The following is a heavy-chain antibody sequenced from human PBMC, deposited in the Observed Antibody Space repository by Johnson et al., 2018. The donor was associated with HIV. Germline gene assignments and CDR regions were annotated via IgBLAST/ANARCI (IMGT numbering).Heavy chain of an antibody. Sequence: VQLVESGGGLVQPGGSLRLSCAASGFTFSTYALHWVRQAPGKGLEYVSAISSNGGSTYYANSVEGRFTISRDNSKNTLYLQMSSLRAGDTAVYYCAKGMGQWLARGAFDIWGQGTMVTVSS. CDR2: ISSNGGST. V-gene: IGHV3-64*01. J-gene: IGHJ3*02. D-gene: IGHD6-19*01. CDR1: GFTFSTYA. CDR3: AKGMGQWLARGAFDI.